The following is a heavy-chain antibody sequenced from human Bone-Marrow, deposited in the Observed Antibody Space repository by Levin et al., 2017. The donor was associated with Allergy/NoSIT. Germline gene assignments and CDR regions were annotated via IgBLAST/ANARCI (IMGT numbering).Heavy chain of an antibody. V-gene: IGHV7-4-1*02. CDR1: GYSFTTYA. D-gene: IGHD2-8*02. J-gene: IGHJ4*02. Sequence: GASVKVSCKASGYSFTTYAMTWVRQAPGQGLEWMGWIHTDTGKPTYAQGFTGRFVFSLDTLVSTAFLQISSLETEDTAVYYCARAAGYCTDTTCYPRYWGQGTLVTVSS. CDR3: ARAAGYCTDTTCYPRY. CDR2: IHTDTGKP.